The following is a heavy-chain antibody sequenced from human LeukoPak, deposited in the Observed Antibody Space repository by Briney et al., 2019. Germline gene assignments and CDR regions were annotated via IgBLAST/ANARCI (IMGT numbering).Heavy chain of an antibody. CDR3: ARGVGTSREGIYH. D-gene: IGHD1-14*01. V-gene: IGHV3-64*01. CDR1: GFTFSSSA. J-gene: IGHJ5*02. CDR2: ISSNGDYR. Sequence: GGSLRLSCAASGFTFSSSAMHWVRQAPGKGLEYVSTISSNGDYRYYANSVKGRFSISRDNSKNTIYLQMGSLRAEDMAVYYCARGVGTSREGIYHWDQGTLVAVSS.